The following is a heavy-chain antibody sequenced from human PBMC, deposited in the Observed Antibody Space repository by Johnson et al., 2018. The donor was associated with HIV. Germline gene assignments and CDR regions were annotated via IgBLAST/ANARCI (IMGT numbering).Heavy chain of an antibody. CDR1: GFTFSSYG. V-gene: IGHV3-33*06. D-gene: IGHD4-23*01. CDR3: AKDRRSFYGGKAADVFDI. J-gene: IGHJ3*02. CDR2: IWYDGSNK. Sequence: QVHLVESGGGVVQPGRSLRLSCAASGFTFSSYGMHWVRQAPGKGLEWVAVIWYDGSNKYYADSVKGRFTISRDNSKNTLYLQMNSLRGEDTAVYYCAKDRRSFYGGKAADVFDIWGQGTMVTVSS.